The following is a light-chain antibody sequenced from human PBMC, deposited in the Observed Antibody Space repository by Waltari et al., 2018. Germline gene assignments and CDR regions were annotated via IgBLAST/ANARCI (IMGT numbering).Light chain of an antibody. CDR1: SSEVGNYTL. V-gene: IGLV2-23*01. CDR2: AGS. Sequence: QSALTQPASVSGSPGQSITISCTGTSSEVGNYTLVSWYQQHPGKAPKLMISAGSKRPSGVSNRFSGSKSGNTASLTISGLQAEDEADYYCCSYAGSSTYVFGTGTKVTVL. J-gene: IGLJ1*01. CDR3: CSYAGSSTYV.